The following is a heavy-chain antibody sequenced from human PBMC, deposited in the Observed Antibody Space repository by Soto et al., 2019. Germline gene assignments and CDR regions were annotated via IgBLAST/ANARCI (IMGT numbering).Heavy chain of an antibody. D-gene: IGHD7-27*01. CDR1: GYTFTSFG. J-gene: IGHJ4*01. Sequence: QIHLVQSGAEVKKPGASVKVSCKASGYTFTSFGISWVRQAPGQGLEWMGWISGYSANTHYAHKVQGRVSMTTDTSTKTAYMEMRSLRSDDTAVYYCARGTGDLAYWGHGTLVTVSS. CDR3: ARGTGDLAY. CDR2: ISGYSANT. V-gene: IGHV1-18*04.